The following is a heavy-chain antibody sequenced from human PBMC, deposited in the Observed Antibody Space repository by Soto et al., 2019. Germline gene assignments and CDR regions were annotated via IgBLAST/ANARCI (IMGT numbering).Heavy chain of an antibody. CDR3: SREDVHCNCVRCYGVPMEV. V-gene: IGHV3-66*01. D-gene: IGHD2-15*01. Sequence: EVQLVESGGDLVQPGGSLRLSCAASGFSVNSKYMSWVRQAPGKGLEWVSLIQSGGSTYYAGSVKGRFTISRDFSENTLFLQMNSLRVEDTAVYYCSREDVHCNCVRCYGVPMEVWGKGTTVTVSA. CDR2: IQSGGST. J-gene: IGHJ6*04. CDR1: GFSVNSKY.